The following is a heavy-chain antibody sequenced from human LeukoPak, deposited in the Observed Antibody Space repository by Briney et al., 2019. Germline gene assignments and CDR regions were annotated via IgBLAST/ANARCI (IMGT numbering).Heavy chain of an antibody. CDR1: GFTFSSYG. Sequence: GRSLRLSCAASGFTFSSYGMHWVRQAPGKGLEWVAVISYDGSNKYYADSVKGRFTISRDNSKNTLYLQMNSLRAEDTAVYYCAKGPIFGVVYSDYWGQGTLVTVSS. CDR3: AKGPIFGVVYSDY. D-gene: IGHD3-3*01. V-gene: IGHV3-30*18. CDR2: ISYDGSNK. J-gene: IGHJ4*02.